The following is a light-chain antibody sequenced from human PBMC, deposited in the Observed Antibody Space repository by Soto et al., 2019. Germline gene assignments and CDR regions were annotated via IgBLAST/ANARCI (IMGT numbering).Light chain of an antibody. J-gene: IGLJ1*01. Sequence: QSVLTQPASVSGSPGQSITISCTGTSSDVGGYSYVCWYQHHPGKAPKLIISDVSNRPSGVSNRFSGSKSGNTASLTISGLQADDEADHYCSSFTSSTTYAFGTGTKVTV. CDR2: DVS. V-gene: IGLV2-14*03. CDR1: SSDVGGYSY. CDR3: SSFTSSTTYA.